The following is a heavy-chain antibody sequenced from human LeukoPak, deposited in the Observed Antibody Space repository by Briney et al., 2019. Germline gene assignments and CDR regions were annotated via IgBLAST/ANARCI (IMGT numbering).Heavy chain of an antibody. V-gene: IGHV1-2*02. Sequence: ASVKVSCKASGYSFTGSYMHWVRQAPGQGVEWMGWINPNSGGTNYAQKFQGRVTMTRDTSISTAYMELSRLRSDDTAVYYCARVRAAAGTFDYWGQGTLVTVSS. CDR1: GYSFTGSY. D-gene: IGHD6-13*01. J-gene: IGHJ4*02. CDR2: INPNSGGT. CDR3: ARVRAAAGTFDY.